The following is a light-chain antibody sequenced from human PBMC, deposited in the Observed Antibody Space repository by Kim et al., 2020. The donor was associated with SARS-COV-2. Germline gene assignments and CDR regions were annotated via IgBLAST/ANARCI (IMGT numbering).Light chain of an antibody. Sequence: IQMTQSPSILSASVGDKVTITCRASQSISRLLAWYQQKPGKAPKLLMSQASELESGVPSRFSGRGSGTDFTLTINTLQPDDFATYSCQQYDSHPYTFGQGTKLEI. CDR3: QQYDSHPYT. CDR2: QAS. J-gene: IGKJ2*01. V-gene: IGKV1-5*03. CDR1: QSISRL.